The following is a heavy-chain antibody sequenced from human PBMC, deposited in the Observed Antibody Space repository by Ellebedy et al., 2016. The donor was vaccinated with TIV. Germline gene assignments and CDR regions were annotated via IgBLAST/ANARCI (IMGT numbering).Heavy chain of an antibody. CDR1: GYTFTTYD. CDR2: MNPNSGNT. CDR3: ARHPQLATVVTENWYFDL. J-gene: IGHJ2*01. Sequence: ASVKVSCKASGYTFTTYDINWVRQATGQGLEWMGWMNPNSGNTGYAQKFQGRVTMTRDTSTSTVYMELSSLRSEDTAVYYCARHPQLATVVTENWYFDLWGRGTLVTVSS. V-gene: IGHV1-8*01. D-gene: IGHD4-23*01.